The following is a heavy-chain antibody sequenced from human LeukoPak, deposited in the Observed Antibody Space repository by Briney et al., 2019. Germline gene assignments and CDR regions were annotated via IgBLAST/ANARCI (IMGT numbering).Heavy chain of an antibody. V-gene: IGHV3-7*03. D-gene: IGHD5-18*01. J-gene: IGHJ5*02. CDR3: ARGDTAMVT. Sequence: PGGSLRLSCAASGFTFSNYWMSWVRQAPGKGLEWVATIKQDGSEKYHVDSVKGRFTISRDNARGSLYLQMNSLRAEDTAVYYCARGDTAMVTWGQGTLVTVSS. CDR2: IKQDGSEK. CDR1: GFTFSNYW.